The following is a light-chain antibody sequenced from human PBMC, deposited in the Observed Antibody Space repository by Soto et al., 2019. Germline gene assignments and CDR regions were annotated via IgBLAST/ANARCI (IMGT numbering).Light chain of an antibody. CDR3: QQTYTAPWT. V-gene: IGKV1-39*01. J-gene: IGKJ1*01. CDR1: QSITTY. Sequence: DIQMIQSPSSLSASVGDRVTITCRASQSITTYLNWSQQRPGKAPELLIYSASTLQSGVPSRFSGSGSGTDFTLTISSLQPEDFATYYCQQTYTAPWTFGQGTKVEIK. CDR2: SAS.